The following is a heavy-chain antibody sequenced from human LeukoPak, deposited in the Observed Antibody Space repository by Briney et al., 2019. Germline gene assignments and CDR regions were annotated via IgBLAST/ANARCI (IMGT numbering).Heavy chain of an antibody. CDR1: GYTFTSYD. J-gene: IGHJ4*02. CDR3: AATDGYIHRHPIYYLDY. D-gene: IGHD5-24*01. CDR2: MKRNRGNT. V-gene: IGHV1-8*03. Sequence: ASVKVSCKASGYTFTSYDINWVRQAPGQGLEWVGWMKRNRGNTGYAQKFQVRVTIIAAASPNTAYMELSSLRSDDTAMYYCAATDGYIHRHPIYYLDYWGQGTLVIVSS.